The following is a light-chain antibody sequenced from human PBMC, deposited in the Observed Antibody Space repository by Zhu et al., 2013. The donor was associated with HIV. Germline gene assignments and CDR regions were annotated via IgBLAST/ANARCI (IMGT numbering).Light chain of an antibody. CDR3: QQYNNWPIA. CDR2: SAS. Sequence: EIVMTQSPATLSVSPGERATLSCKSSHSITRNLAWYQQKPGQAPRLLIYSASTRATGIPARFSGSGSGTEFTLTISSLQSEDFALYYCQQYNNWPIAFGQGTRLDIK. J-gene: IGKJ5*01. CDR1: HSITRN. V-gene: IGKV3-15*01.